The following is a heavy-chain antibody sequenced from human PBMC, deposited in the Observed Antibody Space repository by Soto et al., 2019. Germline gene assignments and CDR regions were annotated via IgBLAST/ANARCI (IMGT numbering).Heavy chain of an antibody. D-gene: IGHD2-2*01. Sequence: GSLRLSCAASGFTFSSYSMNWVRQAPGKGLEWVSYISSSSSTIYYADSVKGRFTISRDNAKNSLYLQMNSLRAEDTAVYYCARALRTLYCSSTSCWSMDVWGQGTTVTVSS. CDR1: GFTFSSYS. V-gene: IGHV3-48*01. J-gene: IGHJ6*02. CDR2: ISSSSSTI. CDR3: ARALRTLYCSSTSCWSMDV.